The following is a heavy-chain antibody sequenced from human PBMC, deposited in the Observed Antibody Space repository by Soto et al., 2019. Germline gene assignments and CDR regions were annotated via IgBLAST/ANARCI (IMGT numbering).Heavy chain of an antibody. V-gene: IGHV3-30*18. Sequence: QVQLVESGGGVVQPGRSLRLSCAASGFTFSSYGMHWVRQAPGKGLEWVAVISYDGSNKYYADSVKGRFTISRDNSKNTLYLQMNSLRAEDTAVYYCAKGLDYWAREPWSPSPQ. CDR2: ISYDGSNK. J-gene: IGHJ4*02. CDR1: GFTFSSYG. CDR3: AKGLDY.